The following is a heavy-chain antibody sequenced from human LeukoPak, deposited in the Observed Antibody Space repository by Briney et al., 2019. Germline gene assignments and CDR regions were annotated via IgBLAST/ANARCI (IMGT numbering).Heavy chain of an antibody. D-gene: IGHD1-26*01. J-gene: IGHJ4*02. V-gene: IGHV3-33*01. CDR1: GFTFSSYG. CDR3: AREWELQQYFDY. CDR2: IWHDGSNR. Sequence: GKSLRLSCAASGFTFSSYGMHWVRQAPGKGLEWVAVIWHDGSNRYYADSVEGRFTISRDNSKNTLYLQMNSLRAEDTAVYYCAREWELQQYFDYWGQGTLVTVSS.